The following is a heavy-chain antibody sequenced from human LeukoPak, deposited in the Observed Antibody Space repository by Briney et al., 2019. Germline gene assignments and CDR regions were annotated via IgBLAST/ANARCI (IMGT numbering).Heavy chain of an antibody. CDR1: GFTFSSYA. D-gene: IGHD3-22*01. CDR2: ISYDGSNK. J-gene: IGHJ3*02. CDR3: ARDLEDSSPFGAFDM. V-gene: IGHV3-30-3*01. Sequence: GGSLRLSCAASGFTFSSYAMHWVRQAPGKGLEWVAVISYDGSNKYYADSVKGRFTISRDNSKNTLYLQVNSLRAEDTAVYYCARDLEDSSPFGAFDMWGQGTMVTVSS.